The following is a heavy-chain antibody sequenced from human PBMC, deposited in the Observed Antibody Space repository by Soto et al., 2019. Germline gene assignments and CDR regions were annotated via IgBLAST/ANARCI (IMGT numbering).Heavy chain of an antibody. CDR2: ISYGGSHK. CDR3: AKEMFPRTVLDSSSPWGDF. J-gene: IGHJ4*02. V-gene: IGHV3-30*18. D-gene: IGHD2-15*01. CDR1: GFTFSEYG. Sequence: GGSLRLSCTASGFTFSEYGIHRVRQAPGKGLEWVAVISYGGSHKYYAGSVKGRFTISRDDSKNTVYLQMNSLKTDDTAVYYCAKEMFPRTVLDSSSPWGDFWGRGSLVTVSS.